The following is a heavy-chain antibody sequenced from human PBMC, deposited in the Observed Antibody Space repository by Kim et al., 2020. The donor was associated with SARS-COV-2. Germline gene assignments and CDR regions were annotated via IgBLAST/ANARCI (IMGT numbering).Heavy chain of an antibody. D-gene: IGHD1-1*01. J-gene: IGHJ6*02. Sequence: SVKVSRKSSGGTFSSYAISWVRQAPGQGLEWMGRIIPILGIANYAQKFQGRVTITADKSTSTAYMELSSLRSEDTAVYYCARECREEMATTVCGMDVWGQGTTVTVSS. CDR2: IIPILGIA. V-gene: IGHV1-69*04. CDR1: GGTFSSYA. CDR3: ARECREEMATTVCGMDV.